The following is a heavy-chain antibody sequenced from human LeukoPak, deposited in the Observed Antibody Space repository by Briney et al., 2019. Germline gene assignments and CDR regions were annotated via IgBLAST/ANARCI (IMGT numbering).Heavy chain of an antibody. CDR3: ARAHGDCLDY. Sequence: PSETPSLTCAVYGGSFSGYYWSWIRQPPGKGLEWIGEINHSGSTNYNPSLKSRVTISVDTSKDQFSLKLSSVTAADTAVYYCARAHGDCLDYWGQGTLVTVSS. V-gene: IGHV4-34*01. CDR1: GGSFSGYY. CDR2: INHSGST. D-gene: IGHD2-21*02. J-gene: IGHJ4*02.